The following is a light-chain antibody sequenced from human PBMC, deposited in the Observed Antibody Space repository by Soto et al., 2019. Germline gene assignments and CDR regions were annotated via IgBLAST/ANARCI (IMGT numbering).Light chain of an antibody. J-gene: IGKJ1*01. CDR1: QSIRSY. CDR3: QQSYSTPPWT. V-gene: IGKV1-39*01. Sequence: IQLTQSPASLSASVGDKVTITCRASQSIRSYLNWVQQKPGKAPKLLIYDASSLQTGVRSRFSGSGSGTDFSLTMSSLQPEDFATYYCQQSYSTPPWTFGQGTKLDIK. CDR2: DAS.